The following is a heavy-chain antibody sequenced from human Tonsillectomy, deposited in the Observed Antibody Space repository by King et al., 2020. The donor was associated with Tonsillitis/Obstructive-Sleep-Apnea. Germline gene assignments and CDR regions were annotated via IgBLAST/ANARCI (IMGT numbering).Heavy chain of an antibody. V-gene: IGHV7-4-1*02. CDR3: ARDPRVAVAGSFDY. J-gene: IGHJ4*02. D-gene: IGHD6-19*01. CDR1: GYTFTSYA. Sequence: VQLVESGSELKKPGASVKVSCKASGYTFTSYAMNWVRQAPGQGLEWMGWINTNTGNPTYAQGFTGRFVFSLDTTVSTAYLQINGLKAEDTALYYCARDPRVAVAGSFDYWGQGTLVTVSS. CDR2: INTNTGNP.